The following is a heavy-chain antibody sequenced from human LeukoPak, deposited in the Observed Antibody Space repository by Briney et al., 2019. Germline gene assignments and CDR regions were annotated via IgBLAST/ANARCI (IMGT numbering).Heavy chain of an antibody. V-gene: IGHV3-74*01. CDR2: INTDGSTT. CDR1: GFTFSNYW. D-gene: IGHD1-1*01. Sequence: GGSLRLSCAASGFTFSNYWMHWVRQAPGKGLVWVSRINTDGSTTTYADSVKGRFTISRDNAKNTLYLQMNSLRAEDTAVYYCARDGKRSYDFWGQGTLVTVSS. J-gene: IGHJ4*02. CDR3: ARDGKRSYDF.